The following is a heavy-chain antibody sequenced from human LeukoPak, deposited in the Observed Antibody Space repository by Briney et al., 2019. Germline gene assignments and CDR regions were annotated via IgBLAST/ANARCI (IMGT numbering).Heavy chain of an antibody. Sequence: GGSRRLSCAASGFTLSSYSMNWVRQAPGKGLEWGSYSSGSSSTIYYADSVKGRFTISRDNGKNTLYLQMNSLRAEDTAVYYCARGYTYYDRSGQVPFDYWGQGTLVSVSS. CDR3: ARGYTYYDRSGQVPFDY. CDR2: SSGSSSTI. D-gene: IGHD3-22*01. V-gene: IGHV3-48*01. CDR1: GFTLSSYS. J-gene: IGHJ4*02.